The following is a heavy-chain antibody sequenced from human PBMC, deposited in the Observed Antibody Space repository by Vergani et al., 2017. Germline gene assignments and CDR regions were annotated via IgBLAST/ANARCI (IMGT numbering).Heavy chain of an antibody. CDR2: ISYDGSNK. Sequence: QVQLVESGGGVVQPGRSLRLSCAASGFPFSSYGMHWVRQAPGKGREWVAVISYDGSNKYYADSVKGRFTISRDNSKNTLYLQVNSLRAEDTAVYYCAKDGIAVAARSFDYWGQGTLVTVSS. CDR3: AKDGIAVAARSFDY. D-gene: IGHD6-19*01. J-gene: IGHJ4*02. CDR1: GFPFSSYG. V-gene: IGHV3-30*18.